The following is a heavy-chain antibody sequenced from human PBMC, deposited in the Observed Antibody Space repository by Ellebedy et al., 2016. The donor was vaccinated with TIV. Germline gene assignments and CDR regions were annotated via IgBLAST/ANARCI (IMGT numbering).Heavy chain of an antibody. CDR2: INAGNGNT. CDR3: ARVTTMVRGVIRCLDV. Sequence: AASVKVSCKASGYTFTTYAMHWVRQAPGQRLEWMGWINAGNGNTEYSQKFQGRVTMTTDTSTSTDYMELRSLRSDDTAVYYCARVTTMVRGVIRCLDVWGHGTTVTVSS. V-gene: IGHV1-3*01. J-gene: IGHJ6*02. D-gene: IGHD3-10*01. CDR1: GYTFTTYA.